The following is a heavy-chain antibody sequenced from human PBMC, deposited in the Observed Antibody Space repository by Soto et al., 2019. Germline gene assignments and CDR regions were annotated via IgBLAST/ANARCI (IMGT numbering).Heavy chain of an antibody. CDR1: GFTFGNYG. CDR3: ACGQEGQYEFLLPY. Sequence: QVQLVESGGGVVQPGGSLRLSCEASGFTFGNYGLHWVRQAPGKGLEWVAGISHDGNDKNYADSVKGRFTISSDNSQKTLYLEMNSLGAEDTAVYYFACGQEGQYEFLLPYWGQGSLVTVSS. D-gene: IGHD3-10*01. V-gene: IGHV3-30*03. CDR2: ISHDGNDK. J-gene: IGHJ4*02.